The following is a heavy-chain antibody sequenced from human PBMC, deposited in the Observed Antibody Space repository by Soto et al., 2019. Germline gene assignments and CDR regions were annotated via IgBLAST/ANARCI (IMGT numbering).Heavy chain of an antibody. Sequence: PGGSLRLSCAASGFTFSSCGMHWVRQAPGKGLEWVAVISYDGSNKYYADSVKGRFTISRDNSKNTLYLQMNSLRAEDTAVYYCAKAESKEVVVTYFDYWGQGTLVTV. D-gene: IGHD3-22*01. CDR1: GFTFSSCG. V-gene: IGHV3-30*18. CDR2: ISYDGSNK. J-gene: IGHJ4*02. CDR3: AKAESKEVVVTYFDY.